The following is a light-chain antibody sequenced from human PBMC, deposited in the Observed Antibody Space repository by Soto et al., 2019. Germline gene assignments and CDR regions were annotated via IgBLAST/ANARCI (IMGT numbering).Light chain of an antibody. J-gene: IGLJ1*01. CDR3: SSYTSSITYV. V-gene: IGLV2-14*01. Sequence: QSALTQPASVSGSPGQSITISCIGTSSDVGGYNYVSRYQQHPGKAPKLMIYDVTNRPSGVSNRFSGSKSGNTASLTISGLQADDEADYYCSSYTSSITYVFGTGTKLTVL. CDR1: SSDVGGYNY. CDR2: DVT.